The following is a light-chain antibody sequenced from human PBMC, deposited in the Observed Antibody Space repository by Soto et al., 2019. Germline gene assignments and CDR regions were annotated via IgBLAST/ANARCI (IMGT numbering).Light chain of an antibody. CDR1: SSNIGNNY. J-gene: IGLJ2*01. CDR2: RNN. V-gene: IGLV1-47*01. CDR3: AAWDDSLSGGV. Sequence: QLVLTQPPSASGTPGQRVTISCSGSSSNIGNNYVYWYQQVPGTAPKLLIYRNNQRPSGVPDRFSGSKSGTSASLAISGLRSEDEADYYCAAWDDSLSGGVFGGGTKLTVL.